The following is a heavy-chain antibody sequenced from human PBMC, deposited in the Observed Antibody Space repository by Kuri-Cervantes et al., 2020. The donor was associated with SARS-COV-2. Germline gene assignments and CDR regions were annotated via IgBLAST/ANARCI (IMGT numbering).Heavy chain of an antibody. CDR1: GGTFSSYA. CDR3: ASSRSITIFGVVINYYYGMDV. V-gene: IGHV1-8*02. Sequence: ASVKVSCKASGGTFSSYAISWVRQAPGQGLEWMGWMNPNSGNTGYAQKFQGRVTMTRNTSISTAYMELSSLRSEDTAVYYCASSRSITIFGVVINYYYGMDVWGQGTTVTCSS. J-gene: IGHJ6*01. D-gene: IGHD3-3*01. CDR2: MNPNSGNT.